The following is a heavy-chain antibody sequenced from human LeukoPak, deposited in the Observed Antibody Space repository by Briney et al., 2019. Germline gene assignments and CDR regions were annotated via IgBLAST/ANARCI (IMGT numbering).Heavy chain of an antibody. D-gene: IGHD1-26*01. CDR3: SRESGAFSPFGH. J-gene: IGHJ4*02. Sequence: SETLSLTCGVSGGSISSTNWWSWVRQPPGQGLEWIGEISLSGRTNYNPSLKSRVTMSLDESKNQVSLNLASVTAADTAVYYCSRESGAFSPFGHWGQGTLVTVTS. CDR1: GGSISSTNW. V-gene: IGHV4-4*02. CDR2: ISLSGRT.